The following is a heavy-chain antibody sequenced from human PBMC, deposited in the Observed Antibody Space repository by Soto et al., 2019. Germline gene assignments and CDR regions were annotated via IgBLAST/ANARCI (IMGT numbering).Heavy chain of an antibody. CDR1: GFTFSSYS. Sequence: PGGSLRLSCAASGFTFSSYSMNWVRQAPGKGLEWVSSISSSSSYIYYADSVKGRFTISRDNAKNSLYLQMNSLRAEDTAVYYCARAPPTYYYDSSGYLGYYYGMDVWGQGT. CDR3: ARAPPTYYYDSSGYLGYYYGMDV. CDR2: ISSSSSYI. V-gene: IGHV3-21*01. D-gene: IGHD3-22*01. J-gene: IGHJ6*02.